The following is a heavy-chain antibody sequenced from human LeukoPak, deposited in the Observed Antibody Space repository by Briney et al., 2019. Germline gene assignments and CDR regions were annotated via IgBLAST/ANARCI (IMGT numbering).Heavy chain of an antibody. J-gene: IGHJ4*02. V-gene: IGHV4-30-2*01. CDR2: IYHSGST. D-gene: IGHD4-17*01. Sequence: SQTLSLTCAVSGGSISSGGYSWSWIRQPPGKGLEWIGYIYHSGSTYYNPSLKSRVTISVDRSKNQFSLKLSSVTAADTAVYYWARDVGDYGDYYFDYWGQGTLVTVSS. CDR1: GGSISSGGYS. CDR3: ARDVGDYGDYYFDY.